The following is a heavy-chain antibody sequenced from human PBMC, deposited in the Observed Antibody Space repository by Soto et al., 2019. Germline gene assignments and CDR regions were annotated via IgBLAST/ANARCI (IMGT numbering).Heavy chain of an antibody. CDR2: IAYDGSNA. J-gene: IGHJ6*02. Sequence: QVQLVESGGGVVQPGGSLRLSCAASGFTFRNHAMHWVRQAPGKGLECLAVIAYDGSNAFYRDSVKGRFTISRDNSKNTLYLHMNSLRSEDTRVYYCARGDREDSLVVVGARPGEYGIDIWGQGTTVTVSS. V-gene: IGHV3-30-3*01. CDR3: ARGDREDSLVVVGARPGEYGIDI. CDR1: GFTFRNHA. D-gene: IGHD2-15*01.